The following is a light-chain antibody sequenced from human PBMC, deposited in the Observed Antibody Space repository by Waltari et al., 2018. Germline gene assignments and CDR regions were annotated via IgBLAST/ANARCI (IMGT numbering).Light chain of an antibody. V-gene: IGLV1-40*01. CDR1: SSNIGAGFD. CDR3: QAYDSSLFVV. CDR2: GNN. J-gene: IGLJ2*01. Sequence: QSVLTQPPSVSGAPGQRVTISCTGSSSNIGAGFDVHWYQQLPGTAPKLLIFGNNHRPDGVPVRFSGSKSGTSASLAITGLQAEDEADYYGQAYDSSLFVVFGGGTKLTVL.